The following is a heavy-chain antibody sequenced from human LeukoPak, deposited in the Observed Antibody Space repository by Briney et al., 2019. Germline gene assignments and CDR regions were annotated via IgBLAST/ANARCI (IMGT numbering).Heavy chain of an antibody. CDR2: IYYSGST. CDR1: GGSISSYY. Sequence: SETLSLTCTVSGGSISSYYRSWIRQPPGKGLEWSGYIYYSGSTNYNPSLKSRVTISVDTSKNQFSLKLSSVTAADTAVYYCARQRYYYGSGSYSAPFDYWGQGTLVTVSS. V-gene: IGHV4-59*08. CDR3: ARQRYYYGSGSYSAPFDY. D-gene: IGHD3-10*01. J-gene: IGHJ4*02.